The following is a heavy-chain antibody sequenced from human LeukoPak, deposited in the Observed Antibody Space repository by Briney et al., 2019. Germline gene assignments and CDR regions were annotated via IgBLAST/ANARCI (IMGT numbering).Heavy chain of an antibody. Sequence: SETLSLTCTVSGGSISSYYWSWIRQPPGKGLEWIWYIYYSGSTNYNPSLKSRVTISVDTSKNQFSLKLSSVTAADTAVYYCARAYYYGSGSYAFDIWGQGTMVTVSS. CDR3: ARAYYYGSGSYAFDI. J-gene: IGHJ3*02. D-gene: IGHD3-10*01. CDR2: IYYSGST. V-gene: IGHV4-59*01. CDR1: GGSISSYY.